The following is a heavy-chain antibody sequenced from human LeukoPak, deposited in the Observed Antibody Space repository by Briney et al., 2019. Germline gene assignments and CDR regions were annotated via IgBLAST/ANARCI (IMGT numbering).Heavy chain of an antibody. Sequence: PGGSLRLSCTVSGFTVSSNSMSWVRQAPGKGLEWVSFIYSDNTHYSDSVKGRFTISRDNSKNTLYLQMNSLRAEDTAVYYCAKLGYSYGYNPIDYWGQGTLVTVSS. CDR1: GFTVSSNS. D-gene: IGHD5-18*01. CDR2: IYSDNT. CDR3: AKLGYSYGYNPIDY. V-gene: IGHV3-66*03. J-gene: IGHJ4*02.